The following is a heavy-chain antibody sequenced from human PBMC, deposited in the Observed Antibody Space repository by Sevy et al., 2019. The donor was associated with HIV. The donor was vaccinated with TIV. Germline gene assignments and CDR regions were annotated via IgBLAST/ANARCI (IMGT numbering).Heavy chain of an antibody. CDR1: GFSFTTYW. V-gene: IGHV3-7*04. D-gene: IGHD6-6*01. CDR3: ARARGGGLGSSSSTRYGLDV. J-gene: IGHJ6*02. CDR2: IRQDGSEK. Sequence: GGSLRLSCAVSGFSFTTYWMNWVRQAPGKGLEWVANIRQDGSEKYYVDSVKGRFIISRDNAKNLLYLQMNSLRLDDTAIYYCARARGGGLGSSSSTRYGLDVWGQGTTVTVSS.